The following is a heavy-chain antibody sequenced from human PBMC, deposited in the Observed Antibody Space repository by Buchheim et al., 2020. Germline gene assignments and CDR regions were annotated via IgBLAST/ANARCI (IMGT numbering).Heavy chain of an antibody. Sequence: EVQLVESGGGLVQPGGSLRLSCAASGFTFNNYWMSWVRQAPGKGLEWVANIKHDGSEKYQVDSVKGRFTISRDNAKNSLFLQMNSLRAEDTAVYYCARRAGFDPWGQGTL. CDR1: GFTFNNYW. J-gene: IGHJ5*02. CDR2: IKHDGSEK. V-gene: IGHV3-7*03. CDR3: ARRAGFDP.